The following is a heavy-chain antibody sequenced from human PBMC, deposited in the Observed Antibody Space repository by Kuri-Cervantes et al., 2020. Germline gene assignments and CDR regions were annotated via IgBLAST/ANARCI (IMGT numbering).Heavy chain of an antibody. D-gene: IGHD4-17*01. V-gene: IGHV1-3*01. CDR1: GYTFTSYA. CDR3: ARDYPRSYGDDFDY. J-gene: IGHJ4*02. Sequence: ASVKVSCKSSGYTFTSYAMHWVRQAPGQRLEWMGWINAGNGNTKYSQKFQGRVTITRDTSASTAYMELSNLRSEDTAVYYCARDYPRSYGDDFDYWGQGTLVTVSS. CDR2: INAGNGNT.